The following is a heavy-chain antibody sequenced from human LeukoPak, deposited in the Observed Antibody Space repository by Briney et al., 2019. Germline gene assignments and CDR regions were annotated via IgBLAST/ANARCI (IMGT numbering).Heavy chain of an antibody. Sequence: GSSVKVSCKASGCTFTSYDINWVRQATGQGLEWMGWMNPNSGNTGYAQKFQGRVTITADESTSTAYMELSSLRSDDTAVYYCATWIEWGYYFDYWGQGTLVTVSS. V-gene: IGHV1-8*01. CDR3: ATWIEWGYYFDY. CDR1: GCTFTSYD. CDR2: MNPNSGNT. D-gene: IGHD3-16*01. J-gene: IGHJ4*02.